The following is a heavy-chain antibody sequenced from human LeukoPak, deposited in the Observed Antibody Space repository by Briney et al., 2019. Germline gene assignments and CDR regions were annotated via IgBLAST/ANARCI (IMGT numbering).Heavy chain of an antibody. Sequence: SETLSLTCTVSGGSISSYYWSWIRQPPGKGLEWIGYIYYSGSTNYNPSLKSRVTISVDMSKNQFSLKLSSVTAADTAVYYCAKGGSPTYYYYGMDVWGQGTTVTVSS. V-gene: IGHV4-59*01. D-gene: IGHD2-15*01. CDR3: AKGGSPTYYYYGMDV. J-gene: IGHJ6*02. CDR1: GGSISSYY. CDR2: IYYSGST.